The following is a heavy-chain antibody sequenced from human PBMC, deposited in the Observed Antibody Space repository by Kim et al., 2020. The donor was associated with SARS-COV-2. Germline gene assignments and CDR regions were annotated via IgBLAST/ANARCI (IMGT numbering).Heavy chain of an antibody. J-gene: IGHJ4*02. Sequence: SETLSLTCAVYGGSFSGYYWSWIRQPPGKGLEWIGEINHSGSTNYNPSLKSRVTTSVDTSKNQFSLKLSSVTAADTAVYYCARRSALFNWNYRSTFDYWGQGTLVTVSS. D-gene: IGHD1-7*01. V-gene: IGHV4-34*01. CDR2: INHSGST. CDR1: GGSFSGYY. CDR3: ARRSALFNWNYRSTFDY.